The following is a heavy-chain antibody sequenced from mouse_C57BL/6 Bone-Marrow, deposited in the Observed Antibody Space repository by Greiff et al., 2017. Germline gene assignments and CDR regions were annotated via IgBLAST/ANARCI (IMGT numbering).Heavy chain of an antibody. Sequence: VHLVESGPELVKPGASVKISCKASGYEFSSSWMNWVKQRPGKGLAWIGRIYPGDGDTNYNGKFKGKATLTADKSSSTAYMQLSSLASEDSAVSFCARGGGLGTRSWGEETLVTVSA. CDR1: GYEFSSSW. J-gene: IGHJ3*01. CDR2: IYPGDGDT. V-gene: IGHV1-82*01. CDR3: ARGGGLGTRS. D-gene: IGHD3-1*01.